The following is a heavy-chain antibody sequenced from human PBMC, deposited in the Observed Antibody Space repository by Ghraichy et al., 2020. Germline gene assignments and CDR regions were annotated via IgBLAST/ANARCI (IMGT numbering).Heavy chain of an antibody. CDR3: ASPLLTGTTIDRYFDY. CDR1: GYTLTELS. D-gene: IGHD1-7*01. Sequence: ASVKVSCKVSGYTLTELSMHWVRQAPGKGLEWMGGFDPEDGETIYAQKFQGRVTMTEDTSTDTAYMELSSLRSEDTAVYYCASPLLTGTTIDRYFDYWGQGTLVTVSS. V-gene: IGHV1-24*01. CDR2: FDPEDGET. J-gene: IGHJ4*02.